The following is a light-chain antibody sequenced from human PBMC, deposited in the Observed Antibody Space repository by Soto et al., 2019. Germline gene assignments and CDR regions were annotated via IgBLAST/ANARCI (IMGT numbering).Light chain of an antibody. CDR3: QQYKEWPPYT. V-gene: IGKV3-15*01. CDR1: QRVSSN. Sequence: VMTQSPATLSVSPGERATLSCLASQRVSSNLAWYLQKPGHAPRLLIYGASIRANGIPGRFSGTGSGTEFTLPLTSLQSGDFGVYSCQQYKEWPPYTFGQGTKVEFK. CDR2: GAS. J-gene: IGKJ2*01.